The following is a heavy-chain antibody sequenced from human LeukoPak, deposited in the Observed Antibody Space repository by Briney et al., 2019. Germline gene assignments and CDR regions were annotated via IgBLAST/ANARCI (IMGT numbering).Heavy chain of an antibody. V-gene: IGHV1-2*02. CDR1: GYTFTGYY. D-gene: IGHD3-22*01. J-gene: IGHJ3*02. CDR3: ARGWYYYDSSGYSRYDAFDI. CDR2: INPNSGGT. Sequence: ASVKVSCKASGYTFTGYYMHWVRQAPGQGLEWMGWINPNSGGTNYAQKFQGRVTMTRDTSISTAYMELSRLRSDDTAVYYCARGWYYYDSSGYSRYDAFDIWGQGTMVTVSS.